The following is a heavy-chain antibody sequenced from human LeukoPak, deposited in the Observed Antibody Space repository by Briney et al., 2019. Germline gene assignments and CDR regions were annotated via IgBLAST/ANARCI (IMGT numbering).Heavy chain of an antibody. J-gene: IGHJ4*02. CDR2: ISAYNGHT. CDR3: ARDSLAGGNAFPDY. Sequence: GASVKVSCKASGYSFVGYGICWVRQAPGRGLEWLGWISAYNGHTNYGQILQGRVTMTRDTSTNTTYLELRSLRSDDTAVYYCARDSLAGGNAFPDYWGQETLVTVSP. CDR1: GYSFVGYG. V-gene: IGHV1-18*01. D-gene: IGHD4-23*01.